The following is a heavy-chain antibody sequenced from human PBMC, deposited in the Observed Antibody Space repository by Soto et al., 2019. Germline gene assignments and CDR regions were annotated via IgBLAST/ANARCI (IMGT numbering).Heavy chain of an antibody. Sequence: EVQLVESVGRLVQPGGSLRLSCAASGVTVSSNYMSWVRQAPGKGLEWVSVIYSGGSTYYADSVKGRFTISRDNSKNTLSLQMNSLRAEDTAVYYCARHGYNYGGGYFDYWGQGTLVTVSS. D-gene: IGHD5-18*01. CDR1: GVTVSSNY. V-gene: IGHV3-66*04. CDR2: IYSGGST. CDR3: ARHGYNYGGGYFDY. J-gene: IGHJ4*02.